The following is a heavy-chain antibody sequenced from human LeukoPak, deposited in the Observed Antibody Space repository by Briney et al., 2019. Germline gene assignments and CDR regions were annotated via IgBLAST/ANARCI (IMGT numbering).Heavy chain of an antibody. Sequence: SETRSLTCTVYGGSISSYYSSCIRQPPGKRLEWIGYIYYSGSTNYNPSLKSRVTISVDASKNQCPLKLSSVTAADTAVYCCARRQSLSQFFDLWGRGTLVTVSS. V-gene: IGHV4-59*01. CDR3: ARRQSLSQFFDL. J-gene: IGHJ2*01. CDR2: IYYSGST. CDR1: GGSISSYY. D-gene: IGHD6-19*01.